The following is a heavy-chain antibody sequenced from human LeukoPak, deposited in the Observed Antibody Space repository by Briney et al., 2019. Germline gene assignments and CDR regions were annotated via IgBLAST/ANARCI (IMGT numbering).Heavy chain of an antibody. CDR3: ARDIMTTVTTVDY. J-gene: IGHJ4*02. CDR2: IKQDGSEK. CDR1: GFTFSSYW. V-gene: IGHV3-7*01. Sequence: GGSLRLSCAASGFTFSSYWMSWVRRAPGKGLEWVANIKQDGSEKYYVDSVKGRFTISRDNAKNSLYLQMNSLRAEDTAVYYCARDIMTTVTTVDYWGQGTLVTVSS. D-gene: IGHD4-17*01.